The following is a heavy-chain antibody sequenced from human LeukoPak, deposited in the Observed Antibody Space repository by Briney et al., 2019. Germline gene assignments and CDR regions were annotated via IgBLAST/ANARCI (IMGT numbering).Heavy chain of an antibody. CDR1: GGSISSYS. V-gene: IGHV4-59*01. CDR3: VRDRVLGAFDI. D-gene: IGHD3-16*01. Sequence: PSETLSLTCTVSGGSISSYSWTWIRQPPGKGLEWIGSIYYSGSTNYNPSLKSRVTIPVDTSKNQCSLKLSSVTAADTAVYYCVRDRVLGAFDIWGQGTMVTVSS. J-gene: IGHJ3*02. CDR2: IYYSGST.